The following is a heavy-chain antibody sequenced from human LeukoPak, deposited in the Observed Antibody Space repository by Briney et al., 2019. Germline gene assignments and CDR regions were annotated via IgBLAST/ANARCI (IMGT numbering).Heavy chain of an antibody. J-gene: IGHJ4*02. CDR1: GGSFSGYY. V-gene: IGHV4-34*01. CDR3: ARIVPVTTSETHFDY. CDR2: INHSGST. D-gene: IGHD4-17*01. Sequence: SETLFLTCAVYGGSFSGYYWSWIRQPPGKGLEWIGEINHSGSTNYNPSLKSRVTISVDTSKNQFSLKLSSVTAADTAVYYCARIVPVTTSETHFDYWGQGTLVTVSS.